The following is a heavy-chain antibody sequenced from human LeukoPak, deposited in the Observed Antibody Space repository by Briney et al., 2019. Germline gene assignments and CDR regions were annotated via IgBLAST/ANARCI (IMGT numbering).Heavy chain of an antibody. CDR1: GGTFSSYA. J-gene: IGHJ4*02. CDR2: VIPMFATA. CDR3: ARGLHGDYGYFDY. V-gene: IGHV1-69*13. Sequence: SVKVSCKASGGTFSSYAISWVRQAPGQGLEWMGGVIPMFATANYAPKFQDRVTITADESTSTAYVELRSLRSEDTAVYHCARGLHGDYGYFDYWGQGTLVTVSS. D-gene: IGHD4-17*01.